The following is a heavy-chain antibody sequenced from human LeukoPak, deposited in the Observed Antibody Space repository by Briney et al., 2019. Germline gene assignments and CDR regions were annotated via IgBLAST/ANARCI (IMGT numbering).Heavy chain of an antibody. D-gene: IGHD3-3*01. V-gene: IGHV4-59*02. J-gene: IGHJ4*02. Sequence: GSLRLSCTVSGFTVSSNSMSWVRQAPGKGLEWIGYIYYSGSTNYNPSLKSRVTISVDTSKNQFSLKLSSVTAADTAVYYCARGPPRFLEWLGIDYWGQGTLVTVSS. CDR2: IYYSGST. CDR1: GFTVSSNS. CDR3: ARGPPRFLEWLGIDY.